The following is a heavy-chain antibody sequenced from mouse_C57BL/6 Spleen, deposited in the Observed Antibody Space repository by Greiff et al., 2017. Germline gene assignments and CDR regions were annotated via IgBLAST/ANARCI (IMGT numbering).Heavy chain of an antibody. Sequence: EVKLVESGGGLVQPGGSMKLSCVASGFTFSNYWMNWVRQSPEKGLEWVAQIRLKSDNYATHYAESVKGRFTISRDDSKSSVYLQMNNLRAEDTGIYYCSIWYPYAMDYWGQGTSVTVSS. CDR2: IRLKSDNYAT. CDR1: GFTFSNYW. D-gene: IGHD2-1*01. V-gene: IGHV6-3*01. CDR3: SIWYPYAMDY. J-gene: IGHJ4*01.